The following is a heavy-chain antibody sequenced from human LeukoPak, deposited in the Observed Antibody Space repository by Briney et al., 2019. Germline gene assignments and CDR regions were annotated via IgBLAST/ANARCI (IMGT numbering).Heavy chain of an antibody. V-gene: IGHV3-43*01. Sequence: SRGSLRLSCAASGFTFDDFGMDWVRHPPGKGLGWVALISWDGDTTYYADSVKGRFTISRDNSKNYMYLEMKSLKNEDTALYYCAKDVHTVVVPAAPQFDFWGQGTLVTVSS. D-gene: IGHD2-2*01. J-gene: IGHJ4*02. CDR1: GFTFDDFG. CDR2: ISWDGDTT. CDR3: AKDVHTVVVPAAPQFDF.